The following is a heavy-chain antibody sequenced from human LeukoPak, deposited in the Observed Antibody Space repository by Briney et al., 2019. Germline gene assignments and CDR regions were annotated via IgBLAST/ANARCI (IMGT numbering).Heavy chain of an antibody. CDR1: GFTFGSYW. CDR3: ARDSGSYHDAFDI. J-gene: IGHJ3*02. Sequence: GGSLRLSCAASGFTFGSYWMSWVRQAPGKGLEWVANIKQDGSEKYYVDSVKGRFTISRDNAKNSLYLQMNSLRAEDTAVYYCARDSGSYHDAFDIWGQGTMVTVSS. CDR2: IKQDGSEK. D-gene: IGHD1-26*01. V-gene: IGHV3-7*01.